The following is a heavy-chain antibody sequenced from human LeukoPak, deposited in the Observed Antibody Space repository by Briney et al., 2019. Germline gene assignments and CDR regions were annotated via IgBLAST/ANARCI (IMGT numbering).Heavy chain of an antibody. CDR2: IYYSGST. CDR1: GGSISSYY. D-gene: IGHD4-17*01. CDR3: ARGGTVTNFGF. V-gene: IGHV4-59*01. J-gene: IGHJ4*02. Sequence: SETLSLTCTVSGGSISSYYWSWIRQPPGKGLEWIAYIYYSGSTNYNPSLKSRVTISVDTSKNQFSLKLSSVTAADTAVYYCARGGTVTNFGFWGQGTLVTVSS.